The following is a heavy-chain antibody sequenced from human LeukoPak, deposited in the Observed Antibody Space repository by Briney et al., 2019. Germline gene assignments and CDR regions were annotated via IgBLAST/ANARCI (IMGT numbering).Heavy chain of an antibody. D-gene: IGHD1-26*01. CDR3: ARGIVGATHYYFDY. J-gene: IGHJ4*02. Sequence: SETLSLTCTVSGGSISTSSYYWGWIRQPPGKGLEWIGSIYYSGSTFYNPSLKSRVTISVDTSKNQFSLKLSSVTAADTAVYYCARGIVGATHYYFDYWGQGTLVTVSS. V-gene: IGHV4-39*07. CDR2: IYYSGST. CDR1: GGSISTSSYY.